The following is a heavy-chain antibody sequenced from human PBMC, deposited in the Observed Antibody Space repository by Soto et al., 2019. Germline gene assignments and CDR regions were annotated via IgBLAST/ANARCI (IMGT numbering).Heavy chain of an antibody. Sequence: SVKVSCKASGGTFSSYAISWVRQAPGQGLEWMGGIIPIFGTANYAQMFQGRVTITADESTSTAYMELSSLRSEDTAVYYCATRPDYAYGMDVWGQGTTVTVSS. CDR3: ATRPDYAYGMDV. J-gene: IGHJ6*02. CDR2: IIPIFGTA. V-gene: IGHV1-69*13. CDR1: GGTFSSYA.